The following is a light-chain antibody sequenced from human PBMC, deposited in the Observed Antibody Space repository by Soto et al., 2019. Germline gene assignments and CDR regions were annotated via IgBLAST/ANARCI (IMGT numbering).Light chain of an antibody. CDR2: DVN. CDR3: SSYTSDSSYV. J-gene: IGLJ1*01. V-gene: IGLV2-11*01. Sequence: QSVLTQPRSVSGSPGQSVTISCTGTSSDVGGYNYVSWYQQHPGKAPKLMIYDVNKRPSGVPDRFSGSKSGSTASLTISGLQSEDEADYYCSSYTSDSSYVFGSGTKVTVL. CDR1: SSDVGGYNY.